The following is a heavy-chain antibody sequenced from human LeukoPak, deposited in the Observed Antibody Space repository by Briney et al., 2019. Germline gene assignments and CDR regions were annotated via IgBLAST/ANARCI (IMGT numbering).Heavy chain of an antibody. D-gene: IGHD5-18*01. CDR1: GGSINNFD. CDR2: IYSSGST. CDR3: ARITAASMVNARVL. Sequence: SETLSLTCTVSGGSINNFDCSSIPQPAGRGLEYFGRIYSSGSTDYNPSLKSRVTMSVDTSKNQFSLKVRSVTAADTAVYYCARITAASMVNARVLWGQGSLVTVSS. V-gene: IGHV4-4*07. J-gene: IGHJ4*02.